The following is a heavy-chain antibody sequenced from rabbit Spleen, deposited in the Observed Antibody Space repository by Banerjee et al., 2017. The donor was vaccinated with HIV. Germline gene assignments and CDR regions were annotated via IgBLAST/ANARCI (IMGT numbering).Heavy chain of an antibody. J-gene: IGHJ4*01. Sequence: QEQLVESGGGLVTLGGSLKLSCKASGIDFSSYGISWVRQAPGKGLEWIAYIYPDYGSTDYASWVNGRFTISLDNAQNTVFLQMTSLTAADTATYFCALAGYAGYGYFFNLWGPGTLVTVS. CDR3: ALAGYAGYGYFFNL. D-gene: IGHD8-1*01. CDR1: GIDFSSYG. CDR2: IYPDYGST. V-gene: IGHV1S47*01.